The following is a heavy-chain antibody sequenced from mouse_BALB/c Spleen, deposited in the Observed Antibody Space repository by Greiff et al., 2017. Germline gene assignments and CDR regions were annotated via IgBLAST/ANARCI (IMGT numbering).Heavy chain of an antibody. V-gene: IGHV5-12-2*01. CDR1: GFTFSSYT. CDR3: AKGGLWSGNFDY. J-gene: IGHJ2*01. CDR2: ISNGGGST. Sequence: EVKVVESGGGLVQPGGSLKLSCAASGFTFSSYTMSWVRQTPEKRLEWVAYISNGGGSTYYPDTVKGRFTISRDNAKNTLYLQMSSLKSEDTAMYYCAKGGLWSGNFDYWGQGTTLTVSS. D-gene: IGHD1-1*02.